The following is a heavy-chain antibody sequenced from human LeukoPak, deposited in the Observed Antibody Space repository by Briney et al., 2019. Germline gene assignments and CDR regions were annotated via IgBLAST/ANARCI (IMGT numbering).Heavy chain of an antibody. D-gene: IGHD2-15*01. V-gene: IGHV6-1*01. J-gene: IGHJ4*02. CDR2: TYYRSRCYN. CDR1: GDSVSDNDLA. Sequence: SQTLSLTCAISGDSVSDNDLAWNWIRRPPSRGLEWLGRTYYRSRCYNDYAASVKGRITISPETSKNQFSLHLNSVTPEDTAVYYCARDPQPYCSGGGCQNYFDYWGQGILVTVSS. CDR3: ARDPQPYCSGGGCQNYFDY.